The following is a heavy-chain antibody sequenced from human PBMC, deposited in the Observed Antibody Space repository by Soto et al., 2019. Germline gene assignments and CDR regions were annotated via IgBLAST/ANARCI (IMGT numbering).Heavy chain of an antibody. CDR2: ISGSGDGI. V-gene: IGHV3-23*01. CDR1: GFTFSSYA. Sequence: GGSLRLSCAASGFTFSSYAMNWVRQTPGKGLEWVSSISGSGDGIYYADSVKGRFTISRDNSKNTLSLQMNSLRAEDTALYYCAKAPGYKSGCFDYWGQGTLVTVSS. J-gene: IGHJ4*02. D-gene: IGHD3-9*01. CDR3: AKAPGYKSGCFDY.